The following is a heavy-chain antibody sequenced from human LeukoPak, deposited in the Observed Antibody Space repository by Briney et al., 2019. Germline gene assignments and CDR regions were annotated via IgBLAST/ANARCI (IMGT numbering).Heavy chain of an antibody. D-gene: IGHD6-13*01. V-gene: IGHV1-3*02. CDR3: ARGTSTWYEDC. CDR2: SNAGNGNT. Sequence: ASVKVSCKASGYTFTSYAMHWVRQAPGQRLEWMGWSNAGNGNTKYSQEFQGRVTITRDTSASTAYMGLSSLRSEDTAVYYCARGTSTWYEDCWGQGTLVTVSS. J-gene: IGHJ4*02. CDR1: GYTFTSYA.